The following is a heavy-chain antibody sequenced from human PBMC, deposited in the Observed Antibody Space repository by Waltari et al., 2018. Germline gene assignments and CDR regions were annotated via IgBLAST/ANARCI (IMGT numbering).Heavy chain of an antibody. CDR1: GGSISSSSYY. J-gene: IGHJ3*02. CDR2: IYYSGIT. Sequence: QLQLQESGPGLVKPSETLSLTCTVSGGSISSSSYYWGWIRQPPGKGLEWIGSIYYSGITYYNPSLKSRVTISVDTSKNQFSLKLSSVTAADTAVYYCARDGYNYAFDIWGQGTMVTVSS. D-gene: IGHD5-12*01. CDR3: ARDGYNYAFDI. V-gene: IGHV4-39*07.